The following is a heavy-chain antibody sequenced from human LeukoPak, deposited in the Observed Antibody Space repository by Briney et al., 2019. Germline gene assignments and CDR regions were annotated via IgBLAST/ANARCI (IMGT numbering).Heavy chain of an antibody. CDR1: GYTFTNYY. D-gene: IGHD6-6*01. CDR3: ARDVAARY. CDR2: INAGNGNT. J-gene: IGHJ4*02. Sequence: ASVKVSCKTSGYTFTNYYMHWVRQAPGQGPEWMGWINAGNGNTKYSQKFQGRVTITRDTSASTAYMELSSLRSEDTAVYYCARDVAARYWGQGTLVTVSS. V-gene: IGHV1-3*01.